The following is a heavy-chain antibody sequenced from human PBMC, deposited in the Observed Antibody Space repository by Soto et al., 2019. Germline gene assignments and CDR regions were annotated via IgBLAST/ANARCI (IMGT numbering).Heavy chain of an antibody. CDR2: VSPKTGET. V-gene: IGHV1-2*02. Sequence: QVQLVQSGAELKKPGASVTVSCKASGYPFTGYYIHWVRQAPGQGPEWMGWVSPKTGETNYVQKFQGRVTMTPEPSTSTAYLELTRLRSDDTAVYYCARRPMWRQVAQDYGMDVWGHGTTVTVS. D-gene: IGHD2-15*01. CDR3: ARRPMWRQVAQDYGMDV. J-gene: IGHJ6*02. CDR1: GYPFTGYY.